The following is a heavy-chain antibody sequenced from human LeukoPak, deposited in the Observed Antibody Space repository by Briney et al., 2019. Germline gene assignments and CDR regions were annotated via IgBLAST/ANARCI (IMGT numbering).Heavy chain of an antibody. V-gene: IGHV1-69*05. CDR2: IIPIFGTA. Sequence: ASVKVSCKASGGTFSSYAISWVRQAPGQGLEWMGGIIPIFGTANYAQKFQGRVTITTDESTSTAYMELSSLRSEDTAVYYCARGKSGYSYGYGIRYYFDSWGQGTLVTVSS. D-gene: IGHD5-18*01. CDR3: ARGKSGYSYGYGIRYYFDS. CDR1: GGTFSSYA. J-gene: IGHJ4*02.